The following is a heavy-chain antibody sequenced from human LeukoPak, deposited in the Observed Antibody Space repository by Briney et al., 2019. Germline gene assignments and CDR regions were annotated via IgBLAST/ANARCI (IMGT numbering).Heavy chain of an antibody. J-gene: IGHJ4*02. CDR1: GFTFSTYA. CDR2: VTSDGSNA. CDR3: ARDTYSGSWSPLIY. D-gene: IGHD1-26*01. V-gene: IGHV3-30-3*01. Sequence: PGRSPRLSCVASGFTFSTYAMYWVRQAPGMGPEWVAVVTSDGSNAYYADSVKGRFTISRDNSKNTLYLQMNSLRADDTAVYYCARDTYSGSWSPLIYWGQGTLVTVSS.